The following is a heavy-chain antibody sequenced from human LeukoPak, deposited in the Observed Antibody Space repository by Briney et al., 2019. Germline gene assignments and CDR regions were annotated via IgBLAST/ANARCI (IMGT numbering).Heavy chain of an antibody. J-gene: IGHJ1*01. CDR1: GFSFSTYG. CDR3: ARARVGTVVILLGLLAEYFQH. CDR2: ISYDGNNK. V-gene: IGHV3-30*03. Sequence: PGGSLRLSCAASGFSFSTYGMHWVRQAPGKGLEWVAVISYDGNNKYYADSVKGRFTISRDNSKNALYLQMNSLRAEDTAVYYCARARVGTVVILLGLLAEYFQHWGQGTLVTVSS. D-gene: IGHD4-23*01.